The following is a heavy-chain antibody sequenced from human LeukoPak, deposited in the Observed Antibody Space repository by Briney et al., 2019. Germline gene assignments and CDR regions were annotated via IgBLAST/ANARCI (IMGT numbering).Heavy chain of an antibody. J-gene: IGHJ6*02. CDR3: AREGYDFWSGYHLTGNYYGMDV. Sequence: PSETLFLTCTVSGGSISSYYWSWIRQPPGKGLEWIGYIYYSGSTNYNPSLKSRVTISVDTSKNQFSLKLSSVTAADTAVYYCAREGYDFWSGYHLTGNYYGMDVWGQGTTVTVSS. D-gene: IGHD3-3*01. CDR2: IYYSGST. V-gene: IGHV4-59*01. CDR1: GGSISSYY.